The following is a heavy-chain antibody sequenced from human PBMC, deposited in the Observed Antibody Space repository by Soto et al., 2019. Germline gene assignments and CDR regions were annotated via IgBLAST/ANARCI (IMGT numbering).Heavy chain of an antibody. CDR1: GFTFSSYG. Sequence: GGSLRLSCGASGFTFSSYGMHWVRQAPGKGLEWVAVISYDGSNKYYADSVKGRFTISRDNSKNTLYLQMNSLRAEDTAVYYCAKDVMRYSSTAFDYWGQGTLVTVSS. D-gene: IGHD6-13*01. J-gene: IGHJ4*02. V-gene: IGHV3-30*18. CDR2: ISYDGSNK. CDR3: AKDVMRYSSTAFDY.